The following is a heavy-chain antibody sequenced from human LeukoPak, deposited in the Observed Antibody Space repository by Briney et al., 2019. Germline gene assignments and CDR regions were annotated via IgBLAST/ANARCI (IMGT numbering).Heavy chain of an antibody. V-gene: IGHV5-51*01. Sequence: GQSLRISLQASGYNFIDFWIGWVPQVPGKGLGWMRSIFPGDSDVRFSTFFRGQVTFPVAKSTTHAYLQWDSLQASDPALFTCARSNHYDSRHFGSNPHFDFWGQGALVTVSS. D-gene: IGHD3-22*01. CDR2: IFPGDSDV. CDR3: ARSNHYDSRHFGSNPHFDF. CDR1: GYNFIDFW. J-gene: IGHJ4*02.